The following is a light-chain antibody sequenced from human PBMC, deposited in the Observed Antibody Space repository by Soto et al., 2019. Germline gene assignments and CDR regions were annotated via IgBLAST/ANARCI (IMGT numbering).Light chain of an antibody. CDR3: QQYGSSPAIT. CDR2: DAS. V-gene: IGKV3-20*01. J-gene: IGKJ5*01. Sequence: EIVLTQSPGTLSLSPGDTATLSCRAIQSVRSNFLAWYQHKPGQAPRLLIYDASNRATGIPARFSGSGSGTDFTLTISRLEPEDFAVYYCQQYGSSPAITFGQGTRLEIK. CDR1: QSVRSNF.